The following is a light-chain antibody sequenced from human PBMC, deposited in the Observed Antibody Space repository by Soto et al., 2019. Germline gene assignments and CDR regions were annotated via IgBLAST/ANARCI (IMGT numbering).Light chain of an antibody. V-gene: IGLV2-14*01. CDR1: SSDVGDYDY. CDR2: EAT. J-gene: IGLJ3*02. Sequence: QSALTQPASVSGSPGQSITISCTGTSSDVGDYDYVSWYHQRPGKAPKFLTYEATQWPSGVSNRFSGSNSGNTASLTISGLQAEDEADYFCSSYTSNRTLVFGGGTKVTVL. CDR3: SSYTSNRTLV.